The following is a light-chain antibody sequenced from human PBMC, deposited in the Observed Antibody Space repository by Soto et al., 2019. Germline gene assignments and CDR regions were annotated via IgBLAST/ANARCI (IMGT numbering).Light chain of an antibody. CDR3: QQYRHYSRT. V-gene: IGKV1-5*03. CDR2: RAS. CDR1: QSVDTW. Sequence: DIQLTQAPSSLSAFVGDRVTITCRASQSVDTWLAWYQQKPGKAPNLLISRASTLKSGVPSRFSGSGSGTEFILTINNLHPDDFATYYCQQYRHYSRTFGQGTKVDIK. J-gene: IGKJ1*01.